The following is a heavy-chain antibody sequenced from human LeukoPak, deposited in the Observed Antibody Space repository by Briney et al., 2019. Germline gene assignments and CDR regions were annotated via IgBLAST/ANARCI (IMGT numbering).Heavy chain of an antibody. CDR1: GFTFSSYG. J-gene: IGHJ4*02. D-gene: IGHD3-16*01. Sequence: GGSLRLSCAASGFTFSSYGMHWVRQAPGKGLERVAVIWYDGSNKYYADSVKGRFTISRDNSKNTLYLQMNSLRAEDTAVYYCAKDSILRGEYFDYWGQGTLVTVSS. V-gene: IGHV3-33*06. CDR2: IWYDGSNK. CDR3: AKDSILRGEYFDY.